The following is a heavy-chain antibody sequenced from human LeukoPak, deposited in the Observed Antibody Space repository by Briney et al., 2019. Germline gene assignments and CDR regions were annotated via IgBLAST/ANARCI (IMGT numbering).Heavy chain of an antibody. D-gene: IGHD5-12*01. J-gene: IGHJ3*02. V-gene: IGHV4-34*01. CDR1: GVSFSDYY. Sequence: SETLSLTCAVYGVSFSDYYWSWIREPPGKGLEWIGEINHRGSTSYNPSLKSRVTISVDTSKNQFSLKLSSLTAADTAVYYCARPEIVATISAFDIWGQGTMVTVSS. CDR3: ARPEIVATISAFDI. CDR2: INHRGST.